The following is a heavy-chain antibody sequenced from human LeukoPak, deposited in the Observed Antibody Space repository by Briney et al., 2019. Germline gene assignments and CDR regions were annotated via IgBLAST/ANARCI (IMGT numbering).Heavy chain of an antibody. CDR1: GYTFTDYY. V-gene: IGHV1-2*02. CDR3: ARASVLYCSSRSFLRVCWLQGAIVADW. J-gene: IGHJ5*01. Sequence: ASVKVSCKASGYTFTDYYMHWVRQAPGQGLEWMGWINPNNGDTNYAQKFQGRVTMTRDTSISTAHMELSRLRSDDTAVYYCARASVLYCSSRSFLRVCWLQGAIVADW. CDR2: INPNNGDT. D-gene: IGHD2-2*01.